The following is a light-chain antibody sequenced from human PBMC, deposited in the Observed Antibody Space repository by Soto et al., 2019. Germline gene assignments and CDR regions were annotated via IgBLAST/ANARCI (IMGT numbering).Light chain of an antibody. CDR2: DVS. Sequence: QSALTQPASVSGSPGQSITISCTGTSSDVGGYNYVSWYQQHPGKAPKLMIYDVSNRPSGVSNRFSCSKSGNTASLTISGLQAEDEADYYCISYTSSSPLDVFGRGTKLTVL. CDR1: SSDVGGYNY. CDR3: ISYTSSSPLDV. V-gene: IGLV2-14*01. J-gene: IGLJ2*01.